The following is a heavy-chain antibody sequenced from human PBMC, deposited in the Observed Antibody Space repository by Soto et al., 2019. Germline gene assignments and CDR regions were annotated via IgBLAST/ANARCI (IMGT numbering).Heavy chain of an antibody. CDR1: GCTFTSYA. V-gene: IGHV7-4-1*01. CDR3: AREVYKYYYDSSGYSEGIDY. CDR2: INTNTGNP. J-gene: IGHJ4*02. Sequence: VASVKVSCKASGCTFTSYAMNWVRQAPGQGLEWMGWINTNTGNPTYARGFTGRFVFSLDTSVSTAYLQICSLKAEDTAVYYCAREVYKYYYDSSGYSEGIDYWGQGTLVTVSS. D-gene: IGHD3-22*01.